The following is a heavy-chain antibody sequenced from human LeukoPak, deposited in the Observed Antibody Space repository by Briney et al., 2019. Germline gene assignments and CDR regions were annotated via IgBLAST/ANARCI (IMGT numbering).Heavy chain of an antibody. V-gene: IGHV1-46*01. D-gene: IGHD4-17*01. CDR1: GYTFTSYY. Sequence: GASVKVSCKASGYTFTSYYMHWVRQAPGQGLEWMGIINPSGGSTSYAQKFQGRVTMTRDMSTSTVYMELSSLRSEDTAVYYCARAWEAVAGNYGVIDYWGQGTLVTVSS. CDR3: ARAWEAVAGNYGVIDY. CDR2: INPSGGST. J-gene: IGHJ4*02.